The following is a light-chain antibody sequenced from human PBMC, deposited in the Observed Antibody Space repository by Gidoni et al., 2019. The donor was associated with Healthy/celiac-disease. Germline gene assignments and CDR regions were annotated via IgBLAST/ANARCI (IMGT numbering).Light chain of an antibody. J-gene: IGLJ3*02. CDR3: QSYDSSNPWV. Sequence: FMLTQPHSVSESPGKTVTNSCTRSSGSLASNYLQWYQQRPGSSPTTVIYEDNQRPSGVPGRFSGSIDSASNSASLTISGLKTDDEADYYCQSYDSSNPWVFGGGTKLTVL. V-gene: IGLV6-57*01. CDR1: SGSLASNY. CDR2: EDN.